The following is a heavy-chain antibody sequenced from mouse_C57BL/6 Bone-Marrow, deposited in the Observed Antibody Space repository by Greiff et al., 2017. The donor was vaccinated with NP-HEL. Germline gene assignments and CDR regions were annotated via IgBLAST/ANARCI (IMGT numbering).Heavy chain of an antibody. CDR2: IWSGGST. Sequence: VKVVESGPGLVQPSQSLSITCTVSGFSLTSYGVHWVRQSPGKGLEWLGVIWSGGSTDYNAAFISRLSISKDNSKSQVFFKMNSLQADDTAIYYCARNGKGYFDYWGQGTTLTVSS. V-gene: IGHV2-2*01. J-gene: IGHJ2*01. CDR1: GFSLTSYG. CDR3: ARNGKGYFDY.